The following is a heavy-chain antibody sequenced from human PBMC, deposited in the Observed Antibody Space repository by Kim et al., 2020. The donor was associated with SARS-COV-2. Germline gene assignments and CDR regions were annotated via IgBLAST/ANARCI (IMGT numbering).Heavy chain of an antibody. CDR2: INHSGST. CDR3: ARGAIKFRTMIVVVYAFDI. CDR1: GGSFSGYY. J-gene: IGHJ3*02. Sequence: SETLSLTCAVYGGSFSGYYWSWIRQPPGKGLEWIGEINHSGSTNYNPSLKSRVTISVDTSKNQFSLKLSSVTAADTAVYYCARGAIKFRTMIVVVYAFDIWGQGTMVTVSS. D-gene: IGHD3-22*01. V-gene: IGHV4-34*01.